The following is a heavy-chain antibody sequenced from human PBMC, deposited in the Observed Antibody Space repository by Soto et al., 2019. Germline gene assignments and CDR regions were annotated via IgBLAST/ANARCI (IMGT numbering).Heavy chain of an antibody. J-gene: IGHJ4*02. CDR2: INPSGGST. V-gene: IGHV1-46*03. CDR1: GYRYTSYY. D-gene: IGHD3-22*01. CDR3: ARVRNYYDSSGSHLGY. Sequence: GTSVKVSCEASGYRYTSYYMHWVRQAPGQGLEWMGIINPSGGSTSYARKFQGRVTMTRDTSTSTVYMELSSLRSEDTAVYYCARVRNYYDSSGSHLGYWGQGTLVTVSS.